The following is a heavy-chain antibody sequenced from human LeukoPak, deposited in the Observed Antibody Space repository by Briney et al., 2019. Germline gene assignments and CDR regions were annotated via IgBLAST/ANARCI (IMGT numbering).Heavy chain of an antibody. J-gene: IGHJ4*02. Sequence: GGSLRLSCAASGFTLSNFAMHWVRQATGKGLEWVSAIGTAGDTFYPGSVKGRFTISRENAKNSLYLQMNNLRAEDTAVYYCARQMTPHGDFDYWGQGTLVTVSS. CDR1: GFTLSNFA. D-gene: IGHD3-16*01. CDR2: IGTAGDT. CDR3: ARQMTPHGDFDY. V-gene: IGHV3-13*01.